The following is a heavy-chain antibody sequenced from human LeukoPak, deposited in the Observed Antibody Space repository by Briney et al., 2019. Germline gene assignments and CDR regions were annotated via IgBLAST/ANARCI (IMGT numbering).Heavy chain of an antibody. CDR2: ISGSGGST. CDR3: AKPPYYYDSSGYYGPFDY. V-gene: IGHV3-23*01. D-gene: IGHD3-22*01. J-gene: IGHJ4*02. Sequence: WIRQAPGKGLEWVSAISGSGGSTYYADSVKGRFTISRDNSKNTLYLQMNSLRAEDTAVYYCAKPPYYYDSSGYYGPFDYWGQGTLVTVSS.